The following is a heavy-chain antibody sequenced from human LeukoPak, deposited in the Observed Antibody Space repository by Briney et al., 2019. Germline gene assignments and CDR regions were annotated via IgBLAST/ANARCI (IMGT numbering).Heavy chain of an antibody. CDR1: GYTFTGYY. Sequence: ASVKVSCKASGYTFTGYYLHWVRQAPGQGLEWMGWINPNSGVTSSAQRFQGRVTMTRDTSISTAYLQWSSLKASDTAMYYCARPGDYSSSLNFDYWGQGTLVTVSS. V-gene: IGHV1-2*02. D-gene: IGHD6-6*01. J-gene: IGHJ4*02. CDR3: ARPGDYSSSLNFDY. CDR2: INPNSGVT.